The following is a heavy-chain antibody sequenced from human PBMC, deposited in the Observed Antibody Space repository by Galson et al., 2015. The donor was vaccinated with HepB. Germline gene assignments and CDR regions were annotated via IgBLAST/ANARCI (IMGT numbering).Heavy chain of an antibody. CDR1: GFTVSSNY. D-gene: IGHD1-26*01. Sequence: SLRLSCAASGFTVSSNYMSWVRQAPGKGLEWVSVIYSGGSTYYADSVKGRFTISRDNSKNTLYLQMNSLRAEDTAVYYCARDFPRREGDYYYYSMDVWGQGTTVTVSS. V-gene: IGHV3-66*01. CDR2: IYSGGST. CDR3: ARDFPRREGDYYYYSMDV. J-gene: IGHJ6*02.